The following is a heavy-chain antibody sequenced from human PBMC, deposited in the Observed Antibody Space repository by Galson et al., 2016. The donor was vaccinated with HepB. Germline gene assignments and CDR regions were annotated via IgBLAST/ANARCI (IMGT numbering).Heavy chain of an antibody. CDR3: AKARSGDYDFWVGRPTDLGMDV. CDR2: ISWNSGSI. CDR1: GLTFEDYA. J-gene: IGHJ6*02. V-gene: IGHV3-9*01. Sequence: SLRLSCAASGLTFEDYAMYWVRQAPGKGLEWVSGISWNSGSIGYADSVKGRFTISRDNAKNSLYVQMNSLRTEDTALYYCAKARSGDYDFWVGRPTDLGMDVWGQGTTVIVSS. D-gene: IGHD3-3*01.